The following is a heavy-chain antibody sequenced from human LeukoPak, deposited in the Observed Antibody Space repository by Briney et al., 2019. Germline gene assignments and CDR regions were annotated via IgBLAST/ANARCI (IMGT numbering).Heavy chain of an antibody. CDR1: GYSIGSGYK. V-gene: IGHV4-38-2*02. Sequence: PSETLSLTCSVSGYSIGSGYKSGWIRQPPGRGLEWMGSINYSGSTYDNPSLESRVTLSLDTSKNQFCLRLSSVTASDTGVYYGARWGLNYYCDYWGQGILVTVSS. D-gene: IGHD2-21*01. CDR3: ARWGLNYYCDY. J-gene: IGHJ4*02. CDR2: INYSGST.